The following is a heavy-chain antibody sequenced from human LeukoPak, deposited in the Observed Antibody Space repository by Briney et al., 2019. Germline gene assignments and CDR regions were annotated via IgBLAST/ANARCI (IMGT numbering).Heavy chain of an antibody. CDR1: EYTFTSYY. CDR3: AILTTDENEDFDY. J-gene: IGHJ4*02. CDR2: INPSGGST. V-gene: IGHV1-46*01. Sequence: ASVKLSCKASEYTFTSYYMHWVRQAPGQGLEWMGIINPSGGSTSYAQKFQGRVTMTRDTSTSTVYMELSSLRSEDTAVYYCAILTTDENEDFDYWGQGTLVTVSS. D-gene: IGHD4-17*01.